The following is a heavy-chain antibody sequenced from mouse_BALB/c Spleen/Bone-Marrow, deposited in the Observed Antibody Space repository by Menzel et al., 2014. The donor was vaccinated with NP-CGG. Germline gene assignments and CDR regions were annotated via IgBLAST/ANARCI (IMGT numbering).Heavy chain of an antibody. J-gene: IGHJ3*01. CDR1: GFTFSNYG. CDR2: INSNGGTT. D-gene: IGHD2-13*01. Sequence: EVQVVESGGGLVQPGGSLKLSCAASGFTFSNYGMSWVRQTPDKRLDLVATINSNGGTTYYPDSVKGRFTISRDNAKSTLYLQMSSLKSEDTAMYFCARGLYYVAYGPGFAYWGQGTLVTVSA. CDR3: ARGLYYVAYGPGFAY. V-gene: IGHV5-6-3*01.